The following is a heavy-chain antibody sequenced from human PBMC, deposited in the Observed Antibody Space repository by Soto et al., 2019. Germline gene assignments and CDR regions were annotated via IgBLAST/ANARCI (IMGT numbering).Heavy chain of an antibody. Sequence: GGSLRLSCAASGFTFSSYWMHWVRQAPGKGLVWVSRINSDGSSTSYADSVKGRFTISRDNSKNTLYLQMNSLRAEDTAVYYCAKEGGRYYDSSGYYYTAYFQHWGQGTLVTVSS. CDR1: GFTFSSYW. J-gene: IGHJ1*01. CDR2: INSDGSST. D-gene: IGHD3-22*01. V-gene: IGHV3-74*01. CDR3: AKEGGRYYDSSGYYYTAYFQH.